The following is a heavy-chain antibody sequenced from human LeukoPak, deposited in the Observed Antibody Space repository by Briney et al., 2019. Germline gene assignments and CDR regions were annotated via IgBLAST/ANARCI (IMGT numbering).Heavy chain of an antibody. CDR3: AKPGWAPDCGGYCYPYFDY. CDR2: ISGSGGST. J-gene: IGHJ4*02. Sequence: GGSLRLSCAASGFTFSSYAMSWVRQAPGKGLEWGSAISGSGGSTYYADSVKGRFTISRDNSKNTLYLQMNSLRAEDTAVYYCAKPGWAPDCGGYCYPYFDYWGQGTLFTVSS. CDR1: GFTFSSYA. V-gene: IGHV3-23*01. D-gene: IGHD2-21*02.